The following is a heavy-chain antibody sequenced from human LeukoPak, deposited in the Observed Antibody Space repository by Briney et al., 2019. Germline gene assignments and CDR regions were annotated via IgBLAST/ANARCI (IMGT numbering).Heavy chain of an antibody. J-gene: IGHJ4*02. CDR2: IYYSGST. D-gene: IGHD3-22*01. Sequence: SETLSLTCTVSGGSISSYYWSWIRQPPGKGLEWIGYIYYSGSTNYNPSLKSRVTISVDTSKNQFSLKLSSVTAADTAVYYCARVVSYYASSGYHYYFDYWGQGTLVTVS. CDR1: GGSISSYY. V-gene: IGHV4-59*12. CDR3: ARVVSYYASSGYHYYFDY.